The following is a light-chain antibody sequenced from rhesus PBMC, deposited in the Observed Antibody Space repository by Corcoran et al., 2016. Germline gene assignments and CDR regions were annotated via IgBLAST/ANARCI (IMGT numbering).Light chain of an antibody. V-gene: IGKV1-22*01. CDR3: LQYNSSPLT. CDR2: RAS. Sequence: DIQMTQSPASLSASVGDTVTITCRASQSISSWLDWYQQKPGKAPKLLIYRASRLQSGVPSRFSGSGSWTVFTLTISSLQPEDFATYYCLQYNSSPLTFGGGTKVEL. J-gene: IGKJ4*01. CDR1: QSISSW.